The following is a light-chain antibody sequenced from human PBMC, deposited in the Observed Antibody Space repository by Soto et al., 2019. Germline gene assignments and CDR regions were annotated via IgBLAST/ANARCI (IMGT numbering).Light chain of an antibody. Sequence: EIVFTQSPGTLSLSPGERATLSCRASQSVSSTYLIWYQQKPGQAPRLLTYGASSRDTGIPDRFSGSGSGTDFTLTISRLEPEDFAVYYCQQYNYWPWTFGQGTKV. CDR1: QSVSSTY. J-gene: IGKJ1*01. V-gene: IGKV3-20*01. CDR3: QQYNYWPWT. CDR2: GAS.